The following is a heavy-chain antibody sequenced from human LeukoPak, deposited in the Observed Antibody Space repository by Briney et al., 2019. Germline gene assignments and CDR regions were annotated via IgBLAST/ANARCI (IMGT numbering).Heavy chain of an antibody. CDR3: ARDRWRGSSWYAKAFDI. D-gene: IGHD6-13*01. CDR1: GYTFTSYG. Sequence: ASVRVSCKASGYTFTSYGISWVRQAPGQGLEWMGWISAYNGNTNYAQKLQGRVTMTTDTSTSTAYMELRSLRSDDTAVYYCARDRWRGSSWYAKAFDIWGQGTMVTVFS. V-gene: IGHV1-18*01. CDR2: ISAYNGNT. J-gene: IGHJ3*02.